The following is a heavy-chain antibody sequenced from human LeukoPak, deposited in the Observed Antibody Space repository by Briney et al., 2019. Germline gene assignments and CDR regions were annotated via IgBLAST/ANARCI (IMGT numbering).Heavy chain of an antibody. CDR3: ARPYSSSSPLGAYYFDY. V-gene: IGHV3-23*01. Sequence: GGSLRLSCAASGFTFDNYAMSWVRLAPGKGPEWVSAITNGGSTTYYADSVKGRFTISRDNSKNTLYLQMNSLRAEDTAVYYCARPYSSSSPLGAYYFDYWGQGTLVTVSS. J-gene: IGHJ4*02. CDR2: ITNGGSTT. CDR1: GFTFDNYA. D-gene: IGHD6-6*01.